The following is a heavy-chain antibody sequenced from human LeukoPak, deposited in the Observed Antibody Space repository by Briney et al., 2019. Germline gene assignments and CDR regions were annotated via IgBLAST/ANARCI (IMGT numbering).Heavy chain of an antibody. CDR3: ARDINCIAAGVPLY. V-gene: IGHV3-30-3*01. CDR2: ISYDGSNT. D-gene: IGHD6-13*01. CDR1: GFTFSSYP. Sequence: GSLRLSCAASGFTFSSYPMHWVRQAPGKGLEWVAVISYDGSNTYYADSVKGRFTISRDNSKNTLYVQMNSLRVEDTAMYYCARDINCIAAGVPLYWGQGTLVTVSS. J-gene: IGHJ4*02.